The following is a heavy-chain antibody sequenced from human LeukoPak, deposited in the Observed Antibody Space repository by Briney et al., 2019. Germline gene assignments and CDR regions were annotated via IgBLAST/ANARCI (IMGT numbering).Heavy chain of an antibody. CDR2: IFYTGST. Sequence: SETLSLTCTVSGGSISSYYWSWIRQPPGKGLEWIGNIFYTGSTKYNPSLKSRVTISVDTSKNQFSLKLNSVTAADTAMYYCARSANYYYDSASYGVGFDVWGQGTLVTVSS. D-gene: IGHD3-22*01. V-gene: IGHV4-59*01. CDR1: GGSISSYY. J-gene: IGHJ3*01. CDR3: ARSANYYYDSASYGVGFDV.